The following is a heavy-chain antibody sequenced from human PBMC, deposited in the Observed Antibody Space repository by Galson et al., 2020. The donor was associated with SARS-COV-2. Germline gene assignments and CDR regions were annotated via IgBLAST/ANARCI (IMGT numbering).Heavy chain of an antibody. D-gene: IGHD3-3*01. CDR1: GFTLSTYW. CDR3: ARVARVDHFYEESGYQSLDY. Sequence: GGSLRLSCVASGFTLSTYWMTWVRQAPGKGLEWVANIKQDGSEKSYVDSVKGRFSISRDNAKNSLYLQMNSLRAEDTAVYYCARVARVDHFYEESGYQSLDYWGQGTLVIVSS. CDR2: IKQDGSEK. V-gene: IGHV3-7*01. J-gene: IGHJ4*02.